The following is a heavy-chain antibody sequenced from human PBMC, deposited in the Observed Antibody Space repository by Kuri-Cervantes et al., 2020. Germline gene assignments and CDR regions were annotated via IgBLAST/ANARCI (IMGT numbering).Heavy chain of an antibody. J-gene: IGHJ4*02. CDR2: IYYSGST. V-gene: IGHV4-59*01. CDR3: ARGPTGGYSFDY. Sequence: SETLSLTCTVSGGSISSYYWSWIRQPPGKGLEWIGYIYYSGSTNYNPSLKSRVTISVDTSKSQFSLKLSSVTAADTAVYYCARGPTGGYSFDYWGQGTLVTVSS. D-gene: IGHD2-2*03. CDR1: GGSISSYY.